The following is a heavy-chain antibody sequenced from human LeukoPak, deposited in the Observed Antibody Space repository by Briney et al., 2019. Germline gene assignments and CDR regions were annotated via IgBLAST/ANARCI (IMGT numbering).Heavy chain of an antibody. J-gene: IGHJ3*02. CDR1: GFAFSSYA. V-gene: IGHV3-23*01. D-gene: IGHD3-10*01. CDR2: ISGSGGST. Sequence: PGGSLRLSCAASGFAFSSYAMSWVRQAPGKGLEWVSAISGSGGSTYYADSVKGRFTISRDNSKNTLYLQMNSLRAEDTAVSYCAKGMEYYYGSGSYPDIWGQGTMVTVSS. CDR3: AKGMEYYYGSGSYPDI.